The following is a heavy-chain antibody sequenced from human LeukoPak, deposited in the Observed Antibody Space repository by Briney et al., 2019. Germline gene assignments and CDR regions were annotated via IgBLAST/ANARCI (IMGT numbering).Heavy chain of an antibody. Sequence: PSETLSLTCTVSGGSISSYYRSWIRQPAGKGLEWIGRIYTSGSTNYNPSLKSRVTMSVDTSKNQFSLKLSSVTAADTAVYYCARGRGAYYYDSSGYYYDYWGQGTLVTVSS. V-gene: IGHV4-4*07. D-gene: IGHD3-22*01. CDR3: ARGRGAYYYDSSGYYYDY. J-gene: IGHJ4*02. CDR2: IYTSGST. CDR1: GGSISSYY.